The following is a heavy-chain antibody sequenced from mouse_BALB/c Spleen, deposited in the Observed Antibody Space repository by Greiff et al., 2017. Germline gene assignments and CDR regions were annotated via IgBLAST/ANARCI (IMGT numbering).Heavy chain of an antibody. J-gene: IGHJ1*01. D-gene: IGHD1-1*01. CDR2: ILPGSGST. CDR3: AKGRSDYGSSYWYFDV. V-gene: IGHV1-9*01. CDR1: GYTFSSYW. Sequence: VQLQQSGAELMKPGASVKISCKATGYTFSSYWIEWVKQRPGHGLEWIGEILPGSGSTNYNEKFKGKATFTADTSSNTAYMQLSSLTSEDSAVYYCAKGRSDYGSSYWYFDVWGAGTTVTVSS.